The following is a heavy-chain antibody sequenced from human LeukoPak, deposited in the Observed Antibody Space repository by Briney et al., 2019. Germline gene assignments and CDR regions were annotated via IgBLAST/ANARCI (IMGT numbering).Heavy chain of an antibody. D-gene: IGHD3-22*01. CDR2: IVPIFGTT. V-gene: IGHV1-69*15. CDR1: GGTFSSFA. CDR3: ARDRPYDDSSARWFDP. Sequence: GSWVTVSCRASGGTFSSFAVSWVRQAPGQGLEWMGTIVPIFGTTNHAEKFQGRVTINADESTRTTYMELSSLTPEDTAIYYCARDRPYDDSSARWFDPWGQGTLVIVSS. J-gene: IGHJ5*02.